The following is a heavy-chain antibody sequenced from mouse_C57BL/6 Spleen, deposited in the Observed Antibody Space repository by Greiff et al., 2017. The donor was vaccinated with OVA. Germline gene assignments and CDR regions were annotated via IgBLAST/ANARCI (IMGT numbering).Heavy chain of an antibody. Sequence: QVQLQQSGPELVKPGASVKISCKASGYAFSSSWMNWVKQRPGKGLEWIGRIYPGDGDTNYNGKFKGKATLTADKSSSTAYMQLSSLTSEDSAVYFCAREGYDPWFAYWGQGTLVTVSA. CDR3: AREGYDPWFAY. V-gene: IGHV1-82*01. CDR2: IYPGDGDT. CDR1: GYAFSSSW. D-gene: IGHD2-2*01. J-gene: IGHJ3*01.